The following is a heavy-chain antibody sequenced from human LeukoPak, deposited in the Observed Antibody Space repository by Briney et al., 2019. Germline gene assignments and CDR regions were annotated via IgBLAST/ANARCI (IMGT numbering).Heavy chain of an antibody. V-gene: IGHV3-48*02. D-gene: IGHD4-17*01. CDR1: GFTFSTYS. CDR3: ARGDYGDRDLDY. CDR2: ISSRSSSI. J-gene: IGHJ4*02. Sequence: GGSLRLSCAASGFTFSTYSMNWVRQAPGKGLEWVSYISSRSSSIYYADSVKGRFTLSRDNAKNSLYLQMNSLRDEDTAVYYCARGDYGDRDLDYWGQGTLVTVSS.